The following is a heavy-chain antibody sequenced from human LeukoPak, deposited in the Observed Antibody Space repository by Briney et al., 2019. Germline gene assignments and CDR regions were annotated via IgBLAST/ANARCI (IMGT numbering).Heavy chain of an antibody. V-gene: IGHV1-18*01. Sequence: ASVTVSCKASGYTFTNYGISWVRQAPGQGLEWMGWISPYNGNTNYAQKLRGRVTMTADTSTSTAYMELRSLRSDDTAVYYCASYVDTSMVSDYWGQGTLVTVSS. CDR3: ASYVDTSMVSDY. D-gene: IGHD5-18*01. J-gene: IGHJ4*02. CDR1: GYTFTNYG. CDR2: ISPYNGNT.